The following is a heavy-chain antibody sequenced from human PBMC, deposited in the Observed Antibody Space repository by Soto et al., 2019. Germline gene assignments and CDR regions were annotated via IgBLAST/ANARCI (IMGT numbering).Heavy chain of an antibody. Sequence: EVQLVESGGGLVQPGGSLRLSCAASGFTFSSHWMHWVRQSPGKGLVWVSRINSDGSDTTYADSVKGRFSISRDNAKNTLHLQMNSLRAEDTAVYYCAKVEPDDHGNYVRWSDPWGQGTLVTVSS. CDR3: AKVEPDDHGNYVRWSDP. J-gene: IGHJ5*02. V-gene: IGHV3-74*01. CDR1: GFTFSSHW. D-gene: IGHD4-17*01. CDR2: INSDGSDT.